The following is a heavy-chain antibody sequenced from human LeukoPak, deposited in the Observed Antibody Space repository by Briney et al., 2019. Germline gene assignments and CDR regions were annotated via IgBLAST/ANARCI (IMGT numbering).Heavy chain of an antibody. D-gene: IGHD6-19*01. CDR2: INPSGGST. Sequence: ASVKVSCKASGYTFTSYYMHWVRQAPGHGLEWMGIINPSGGSTSYAQKFQGRVTMTRDMSTSTVYMELSSLSSEDTAVYYCATNPYSSGSDAFDIWGQGTMVTVSS. J-gene: IGHJ3*02. CDR3: ATNPYSSGSDAFDI. CDR1: GYTFTSYY. V-gene: IGHV1-46*01.